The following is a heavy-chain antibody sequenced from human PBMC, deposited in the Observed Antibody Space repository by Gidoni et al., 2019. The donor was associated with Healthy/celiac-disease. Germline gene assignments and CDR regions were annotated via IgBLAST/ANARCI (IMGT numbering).Heavy chain of an antibody. CDR1: GFTIRNAW. J-gene: IGHJ4*02. CDR2: IKSKTDGGTT. V-gene: IGHV3-15*01. Sequence: EVQLVESGGGLVKPGGSLGLSCAASGFTIRNAWLRWVRQAPGKGLEWVGRIKSKTDGGTTDYAAPVKGRFTISRDDSKNTLYRQRNSLKTEDTAVYYCTADYYGSGSYYHDYWGQGTLVTVSS. CDR3: TADYYGSGSYYHDY. D-gene: IGHD3-10*01.